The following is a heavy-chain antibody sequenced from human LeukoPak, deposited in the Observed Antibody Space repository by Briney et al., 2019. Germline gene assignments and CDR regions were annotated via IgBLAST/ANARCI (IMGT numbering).Heavy chain of an antibody. CDR3: AKDTAAAGLNWFDP. CDR1: GFTFSSYE. D-gene: IGHD6-13*01. V-gene: IGHV3-48*03. J-gene: IGHJ5*02. Sequence: GGSLRLSCAASGFTFSSYEMNWVRQAPGKGLEWVSYISSSGSTIYYADSVKGRFTISRDNAKNSLYLQMNSLRAEDTALYYCAKDTAAAGLNWFDPWGQGTLVTVSS. CDR2: ISSSGSTI.